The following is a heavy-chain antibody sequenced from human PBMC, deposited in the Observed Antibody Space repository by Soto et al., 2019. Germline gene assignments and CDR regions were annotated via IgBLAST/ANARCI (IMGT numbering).Heavy chain of an antibody. D-gene: IGHD6-13*01. V-gene: IGHV3-30*18. CDR2: ISYDGSNK. Sequence: QVQLVESGGGVVQPGRSLRLSCAASGFTFSSYGMHWVRQAPGKGLEWVAVISYDGSNKYYADSVKGRFTISRDNSKNPLYLQMNSLRAEDTAVYYCAKAGMAAAGYFDYWGQGTLVTVSS. CDR1: GFTFSSYG. CDR3: AKAGMAAAGYFDY. J-gene: IGHJ4*02.